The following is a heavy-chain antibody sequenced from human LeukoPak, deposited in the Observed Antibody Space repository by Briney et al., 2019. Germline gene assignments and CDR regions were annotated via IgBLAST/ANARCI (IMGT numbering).Heavy chain of an antibody. CDR1: GYSFTSYW. D-gene: IGHD2-2*01. J-gene: IGHJ4*02. Sequence: GESLKTFCRGSGYSFTSYWIGWGCQMPGKGLEWVGIIYPGDSDTSYSQSFQGQVTISADKSISTAYQQWSSLKASDTAMYYCARPSDSCSSTSCREYYFDYWGQGTLVTVSS. V-gene: IGHV5-51*01. CDR2: IYPGDSDT. CDR3: ARPSDSCSSTSCREYYFDY.